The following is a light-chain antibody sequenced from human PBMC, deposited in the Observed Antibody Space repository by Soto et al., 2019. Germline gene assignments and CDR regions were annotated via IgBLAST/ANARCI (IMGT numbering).Light chain of an antibody. CDR2: DVS. CDR1: SSDVGSYTY. V-gene: IGLV2-14*01. Sequence: QSALTQPASVSGSPGQWIAISCTGTSSDVGSYTYVSWYQQHPGKAPKLMIFDVSNRPSGVSDRFSGSKSGNTASLTISGLQADDEADYYCSSYTISSTYVFGTGTKVTVL. CDR3: SSYTISSTYV. J-gene: IGLJ1*01.